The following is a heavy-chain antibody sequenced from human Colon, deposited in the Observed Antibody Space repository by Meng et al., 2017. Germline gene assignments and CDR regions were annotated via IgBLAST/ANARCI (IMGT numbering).Heavy chain of an antibody. CDR2: MSDSGTT. V-gene: IGHV4-31*03. CDR1: GGSIKSGGYH. D-gene: IGHD4-17*01. CDR3: ARDTLYGTDY. J-gene: IGHJ4*02. Sequence: QMHLHESGPGLVSPSNDLSHVCTVSGGSIKSGGYHWSWVRQHPGKGLEYIGFMSDSGTTDYNPSLRSRVSISEIGSSKNQFSLTLRSVTAADTATYFCARDTLYGTDYWGQGVLVTVSS.